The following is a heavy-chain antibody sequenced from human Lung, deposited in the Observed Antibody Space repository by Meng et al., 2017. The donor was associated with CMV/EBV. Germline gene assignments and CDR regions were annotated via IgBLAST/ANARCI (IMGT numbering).Heavy chain of an antibody. D-gene: IGHD1-26*01. CDR2: MYHSGTT. Sequence: LTCAFSGASLSSGGYSLSWIRQPPGKGLEWIGYMYHSGTTYYNPSLERQISISLDESKNQFSLRLNSVTAADTAVYYCALGWDYFNYWGQGTLVTVSS. V-gene: IGHV4-30-2*01. CDR3: ALGWDYFNY. J-gene: IGHJ4*02. CDR1: GASLSSGGYS.